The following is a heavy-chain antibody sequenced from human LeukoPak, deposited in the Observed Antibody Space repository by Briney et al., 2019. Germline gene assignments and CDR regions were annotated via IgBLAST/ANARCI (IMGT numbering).Heavy chain of an antibody. D-gene: IGHD6-19*01. CDR1: GYTFTSYG. CDR3: ARAKDILRSGSFQH. V-gene: IGHV1-18*01. J-gene: IGHJ1*01. CDR2: ISAYNGNT. Sequence: ASVKVSCKASGYTFTSYGISWVRQAPGQGLEWMGWISAYNGNTNYAQKLQGRVTMTTDTSTSTAYMELRSLRSEDTAVYYCARAKDILRSGSFQHWGQGTLVTVSS.